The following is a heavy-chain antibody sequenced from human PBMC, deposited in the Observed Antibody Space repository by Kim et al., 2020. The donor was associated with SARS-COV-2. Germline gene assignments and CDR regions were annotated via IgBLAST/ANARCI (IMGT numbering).Heavy chain of an antibody. CDR2: VDGGNGNT. V-gene: IGHV1-3*01. CDR3: AREETDSYGYRAFDY. CDR1: GYTFHTYA. D-gene: IGHD5-18*01. Sequence: ASVKVSCKASGYTFHTYAMHWMRQAPGQRLEWMGWVDGGNGNTKPSQNFQGRVTITRDRSATTAYMELSSLRSEDTAVYYCAREETDSYGYRAFDYWGQGTPVTVSS. J-gene: IGHJ4*02.